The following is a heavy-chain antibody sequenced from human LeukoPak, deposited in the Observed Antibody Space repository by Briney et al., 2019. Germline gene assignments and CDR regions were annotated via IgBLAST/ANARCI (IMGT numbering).Heavy chain of an antibody. CDR2: ISSSSSYI. V-gene: IGHV3-21*01. CDR1: GFTFSSYS. CDR3: ARPATVVTFYYYYMDV. J-gene: IGHJ6*03. D-gene: IGHD4-23*01. Sequence: GGSLRLSCAASGFTFSSYSMNWVRQAPGKGLEWVSSISSSSSYIYYADSVKGRFTISRDNAKNSLYLQMNSLRAEDTAVYYCARPATVVTFYYYYMDVWGKGTTVTVSS.